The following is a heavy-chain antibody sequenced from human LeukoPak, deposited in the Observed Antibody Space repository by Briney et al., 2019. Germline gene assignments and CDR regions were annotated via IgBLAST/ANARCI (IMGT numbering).Heavy chain of an antibody. CDR3: ARRIRVPAVRRGPVAFDI. CDR2: IYYSGST. Sequence: PSETLSLTCTVSGGSISSSSYYWGWIRQPPGKGLEWIGSIYYSGSTNYNPSLKSRVTISVDTSKNQFSLKLSSVTAADTAVYYCARRIRVPAVRRGPVAFDIWGQGTMVTVSS. D-gene: IGHD2-2*01. V-gene: IGHV4-39*07. J-gene: IGHJ3*02. CDR1: GGSISSSSYY.